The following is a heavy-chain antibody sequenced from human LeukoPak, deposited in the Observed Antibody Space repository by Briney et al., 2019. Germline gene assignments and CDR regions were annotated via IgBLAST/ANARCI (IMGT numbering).Heavy chain of an antibody. D-gene: IGHD3-10*01. CDR1: GYSFTSYW. J-gene: IGHJ4*02. CDR3: ARLPYYYGSGSYRGFDY. Sequence: KVSCKASGYSFTSYWIGWVRQMPGKGLEWMGIIYPGDSDTRYSPSFQGQVTISADKSISTAYPQWSSLKASDTAMYYCARLPYYYGSGSYRGFDYWGQGTLVTVSS. V-gene: IGHV5-51*01. CDR2: IYPGDSDT.